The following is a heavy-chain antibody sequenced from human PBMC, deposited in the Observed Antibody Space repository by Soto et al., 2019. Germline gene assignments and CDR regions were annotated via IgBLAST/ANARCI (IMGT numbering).Heavy chain of an antibody. D-gene: IGHD3-22*01. Sequence: SLTSYVSGAFSRGSYWAWVRQSSGKGLEWLGEINYRGSANSNPALEGRLALPMGSSKTEGCLRMHAVTASDTAIYYGARGGDAYDSGGYHYSSFLEAWGQGTLVTVSS. CDR1: GAFSRGSY. J-gene: IGHJ5*02. V-gene: IGHV4-34*01. CDR2: INYRGSA. CDR3: ARGGDAYDSGGYHYSSFLEA.